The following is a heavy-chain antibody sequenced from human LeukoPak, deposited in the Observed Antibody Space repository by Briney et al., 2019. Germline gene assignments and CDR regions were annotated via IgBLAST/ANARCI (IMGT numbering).Heavy chain of an antibody. CDR2: MNPNSGNT. CDR3: AGCSSTSCYRGNY. J-gene: IGHJ4*02. D-gene: IGHD2-2*02. Sequence: ASVKASCKASGYTFTSYDINWVRQATGQGLEWMGWMNPNSGNTGYAQKFQGRVTMTRNTSISTAYMELSSLRSEDTAVYYCAGCSSTSCYRGNYWGQGTLVTVSS. V-gene: IGHV1-8*01. CDR1: GYTFTSYD.